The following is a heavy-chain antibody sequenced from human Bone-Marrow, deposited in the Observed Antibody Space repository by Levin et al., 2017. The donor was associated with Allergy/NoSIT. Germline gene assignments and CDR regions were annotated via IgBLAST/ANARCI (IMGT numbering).Heavy chain of an antibody. CDR2: IKHDGSEK. J-gene: IGHJ6*03. V-gene: IGHV3-7*01. CDR1: GFTFSSYW. D-gene: IGHD5-12*01. Sequence: GESLKISCAASGFTFSSYWMTWVRQAPGKGLEWVANIKHDGSEKYYVDSVKGRFNISRDNVNNSMHLQMNSLRAEDTGVYYCARDCRATIVASYYHMDGWGKGATVTVSS. CDR3: ARDCRATIVASYYHMDG.